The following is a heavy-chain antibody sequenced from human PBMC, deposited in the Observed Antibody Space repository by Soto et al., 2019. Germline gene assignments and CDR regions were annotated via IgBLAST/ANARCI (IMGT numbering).Heavy chain of an antibody. CDR2: FDPEDGET. V-gene: IGHV1-24*01. CDR1: GYTLTELS. D-gene: IGHD1-7*01. J-gene: IGHJ4*02. Sequence: ASVKVSCKVSGYTLTELSMHWVRQAPGKGLEWMGGFDPEDGETIYAQKFQGRVTMTEDTSTDTAYMELSSLRSEDTAVYYCATDRAYNWNYGEPYYFDYWGQGTLVTVSS. CDR3: ATDRAYNWNYGEPYYFDY.